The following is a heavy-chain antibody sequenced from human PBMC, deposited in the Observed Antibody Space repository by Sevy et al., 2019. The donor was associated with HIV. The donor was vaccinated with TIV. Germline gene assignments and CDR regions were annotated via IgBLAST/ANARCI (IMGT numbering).Heavy chain of an antibody. CDR2: INPNSAGT. V-gene: IGHV1-2*02. CDR3: AREPDSNYYDSSGYSNWFDP. D-gene: IGHD3-22*01. Sequence: ASVKVSCKASGYTFTGYYIHWERQAPGQGLEWMGWINPNSAGTNYAQKFQGRVTMTRDTSISTAYMELSRLRSDDTAVYYCAREPDSNYYDSSGYSNWFDPWGQGTLVTVSS. J-gene: IGHJ5*02. CDR1: GYTFTGYY.